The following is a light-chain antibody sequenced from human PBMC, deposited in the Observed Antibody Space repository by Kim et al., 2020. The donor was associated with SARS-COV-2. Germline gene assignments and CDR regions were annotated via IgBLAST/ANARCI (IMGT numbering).Light chain of an antibody. CDR1: QSVLYSSNNQNY. Sequence: RATINCKSSQSVLYSSNNQNYLAWYQQKPGQPPKLLIYWASTREYGVPDRFSGSGSGTDFTLTISSLQAEDVAVYYCQQYYSIPYTFGQGTKLE. J-gene: IGKJ2*01. V-gene: IGKV4-1*01. CDR2: WAS. CDR3: QQYYSIPYT.